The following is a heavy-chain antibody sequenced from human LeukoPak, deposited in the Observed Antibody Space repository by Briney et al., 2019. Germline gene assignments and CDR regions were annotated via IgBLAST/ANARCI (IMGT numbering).Heavy chain of an antibody. CDR2: INDNGAGT. CDR3: AKDVGSSWFYYFDY. D-gene: IGHD6-13*01. V-gene: IGHV3-23*01. CDR1: GFTFSSYA. Sequence: GGSLRLSCAASGFTFSSYAMSWVRQAPGKGLKWDSTINDNGAGTYYADSVKGRSTISRDNSYNTVSLQMNSLRAEDTAVYYCAKDVGSSWFYYFDYWGQGTLVTVSS. J-gene: IGHJ4*02.